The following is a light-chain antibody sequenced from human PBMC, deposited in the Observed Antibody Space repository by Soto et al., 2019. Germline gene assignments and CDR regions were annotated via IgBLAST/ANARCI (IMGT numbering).Light chain of an antibody. CDR1: QDISNH. Sequence: DIQMTQSPSSLSASVGDRVTITCQASQDISNHLNWYQQKPGKAPNLLIYDASNLRTGVPPRFSGSGSGTDFTLTISSLQPEDIATYYCQHYDNLSPMYTFGQGTKLEI. CDR3: QHYDNLSPMYT. J-gene: IGKJ2*01. V-gene: IGKV1-33*01. CDR2: DAS.